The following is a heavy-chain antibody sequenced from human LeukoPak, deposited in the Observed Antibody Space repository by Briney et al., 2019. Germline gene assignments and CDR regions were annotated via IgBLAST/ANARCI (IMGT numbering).Heavy chain of an antibody. V-gene: IGHV3-49*04. Sequence: GGSLRLTCTASGFTFGDYSMSWVRQAPGKGLEWVGFIRSKAYGGTTEYAASVKGRFTISRDDSKSIAYLQMNSLKTEDTALYYCTRDVWSPKHWGQGTLVTVSS. CDR2: IRSKAYGGTT. CDR1: GFTFGDYS. D-gene: IGHD3-10*01. J-gene: IGHJ4*02. CDR3: TRDVWSPKH.